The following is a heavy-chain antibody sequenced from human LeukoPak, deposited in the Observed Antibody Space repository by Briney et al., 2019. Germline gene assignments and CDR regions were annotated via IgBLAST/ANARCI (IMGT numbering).Heavy chain of an antibody. J-gene: IGHJ5*02. CDR1: GYSFTSYW. V-gene: IGHV5-51*01. CDR2: IYPGDSDT. Sequence: GESLKISCKGSGYSFTSYWIGWVRQMPGKGLEWMGIIYPGDSDTRYSPSFQGQVTISADKSISTAYLQWSSLKASDTAMCYCARANYYGSGSSSVQHWFDPWGQGTLVTVSS. CDR3: ARANYYGSGSSSVQHWFDP. D-gene: IGHD3-10*01.